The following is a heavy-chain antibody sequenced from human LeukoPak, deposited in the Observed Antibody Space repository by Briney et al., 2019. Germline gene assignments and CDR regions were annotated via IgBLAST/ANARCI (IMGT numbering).Heavy chain of an antibody. Sequence: PGGSLRLSCAASGFNFSSYAMSWVRRAPGKGLEWVSGISGNGISTYYADSVKGRFTISRDNSKNTLYLQMNSLRAEDTAVYYCAKEEVDDGFDIWGQGTMVTVSS. V-gene: IGHV3-23*01. J-gene: IGHJ3*02. CDR2: ISGNGIST. D-gene: IGHD2-15*01. CDR1: GFNFSSYA. CDR3: AKEEVDDGFDI.